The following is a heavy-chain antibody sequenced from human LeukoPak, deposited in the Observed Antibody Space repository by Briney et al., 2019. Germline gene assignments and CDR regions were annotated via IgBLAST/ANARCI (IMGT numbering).Heavy chain of an antibody. J-gene: IGHJ4*02. CDR1: GFPFSSYA. CDR3: ANHITMVRGVIDY. D-gene: IGHD3-10*01. CDR2: ISGSGGST. Sequence: GGSLRLSFAASGFPFSSYAMSWARQAPGKGLEWVSAISGSGGSTYYADSVKGRFTISRDNSKNTLYLQMNSLRAEDTAVYYCANHITMVRGVIDYWGQGTLVTVSS. V-gene: IGHV3-23*01.